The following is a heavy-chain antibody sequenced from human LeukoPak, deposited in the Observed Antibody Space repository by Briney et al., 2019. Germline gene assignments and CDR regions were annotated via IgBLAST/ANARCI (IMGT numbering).Heavy chain of an antibody. Sequence: GGSLRLSCAASGFTFSSYAMHWVRQAPGKGLEWVAVISYDGSNKYYADSVKGRFTISRDNSKNTLYLQMNSLRAEDTAVYYCARQDCSGGSCYLDYWGQGTLVTVSS. CDR3: ARQDCSGGSCYLDY. J-gene: IGHJ4*02. CDR2: ISYDGSNK. V-gene: IGHV3-30-3*01. D-gene: IGHD2-15*01. CDR1: GFTFSSYA.